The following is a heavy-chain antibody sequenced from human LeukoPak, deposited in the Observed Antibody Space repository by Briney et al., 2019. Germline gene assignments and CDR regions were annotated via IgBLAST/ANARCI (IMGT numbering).Heavy chain of an antibody. CDR2: ITSAGNT. J-gene: IGHJ4*02. D-gene: IGHD2-2*01. V-gene: IGHV3-23*01. Sequence: PGGSLRLSCAASGFTFSSYAMNWVRQAPGKGLEWVSAITSAGNTYYADSVKGRFTISRDSSNNTLYLQMNSLRSEDTAVYYCAKGGGPYHLPTDYWGQGTLVTVSS. CDR3: AKGGGPYHLPTDY. CDR1: GFTFSSYA.